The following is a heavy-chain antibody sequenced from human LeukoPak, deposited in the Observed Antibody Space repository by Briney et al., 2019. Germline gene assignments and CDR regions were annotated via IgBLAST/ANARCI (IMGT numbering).Heavy chain of an antibody. J-gene: IGHJ4*02. CDR2: ISCNGGST. V-gene: IGHV3-9*01. Sequence: GGSLRLSCVASGFTFYDYAMYWVRQAPGKGLEWVSCISCNGGSTDYVDSVKGRLTISRDNAKNSLYLEMNSLRAEDTAVYYCAKRLGGSYHVDYWGQGTLVTVSS. D-gene: IGHD1-26*01. CDR3: AKRLGGSYHVDY. CDR1: GFTFYDYA.